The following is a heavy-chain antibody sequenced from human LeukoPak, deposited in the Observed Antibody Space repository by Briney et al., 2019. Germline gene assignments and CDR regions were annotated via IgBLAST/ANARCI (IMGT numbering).Heavy chain of an antibody. J-gene: IGHJ6*02. CDR2: IKQDRSEK. Sequence: GGSLRLSCAASGFTFSSYWMSWVRQAPGKGLEWVANIKQDRSEKYYVDSVEGRFTISRDNAKNSLYLQMNSLRAEDTAVYYCARDLGGCSSTSCYKDYYGMDVWGQGTTVTVSS. D-gene: IGHD2-2*02. V-gene: IGHV3-7*04. CDR1: GFTFSSYW. CDR3: ARDLGGCSSTSCYKDYYGMDV.